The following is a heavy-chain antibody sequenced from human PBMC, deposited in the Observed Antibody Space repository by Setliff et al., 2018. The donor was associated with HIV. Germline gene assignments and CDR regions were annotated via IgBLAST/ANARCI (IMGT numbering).Heavy chain of an antibody. V-gene: IGHV3-21*01. CDR2: ISASATDI. J-gene: IGHJ5*02. Sequence: GGSLRLSCAASGFTVSSNYVSWVRQAPGKGLEWVSSISASATDIYYADSVKGRFTISRDNAENSLYLQMNSLRAEDTAVYYCARDNGRYFDRGWFDPWGQGALVTVSS. D-gene: IGHD3-9*01. CDR3: ARDNGRYFDRGWFDP. CDR1: GFTVSSNY.